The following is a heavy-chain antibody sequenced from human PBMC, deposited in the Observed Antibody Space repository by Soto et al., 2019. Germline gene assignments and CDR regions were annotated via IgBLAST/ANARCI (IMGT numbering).Heavy chain of an antibody. CDR1: GFTFSSYN. Sequence: SLRLSSAASGFTFSSYNMNWVRQAPGKGLEWVSSITSESRYIFYADSVKGRFTISRDXAXXSXXXQXNXLXAEDTAVYYFTRNRKLIQDWFDPWGQRTLDTVST. CDR2: ITSESRYI. D-gene: IGHD5-18*01. V-gene: IGHV3-21*01. J-gene: IGHJ5*02. CDR3: TRNRKLIQDWFDP.